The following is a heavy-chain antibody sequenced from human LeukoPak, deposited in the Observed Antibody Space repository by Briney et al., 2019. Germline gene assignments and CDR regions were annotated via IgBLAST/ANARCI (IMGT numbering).Heavy chain of an antibody. Sequence: PGGSLRLSCAASGFTFSSYGMHWVRQAPGKGLEWVAFIRYDGSNKYYADSVKGRFTISRDNSKNTLYLQMNSLRAEDTAVYYCAFCYYGSGSCSLYYYYYYMDVWGKGTTVTVSS. CDR3: AFCYYGSGSCSLYYYYYYMDV. CDR1: GFTFSSYG. D-gene: IGHD3-10*01. V-gene: IGHV3-30*02. J-gene: IGHJ6*03. CDR2: IRYDGSNK.